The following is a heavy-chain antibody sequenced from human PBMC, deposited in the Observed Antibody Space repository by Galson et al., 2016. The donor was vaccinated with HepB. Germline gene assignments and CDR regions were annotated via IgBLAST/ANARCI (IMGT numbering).Heavy chain of an antibody. D-gene: IGHD3-10*01. CDR3: TRLRFFSAANYSYGMDV. V-gene: IGHV5-51*01. CDR1: GYSFASYW. J-gene: IGHJ6*02. Sequence: QSGAEVKKPGESLKISCKGSGYSFASYWIGWARQMPGKGLEYMGITFPGDSDTTYSPSFPGQVTISVDKSISTAYLQWSSLQASDTAMYYCTRLRFFSAANYSYGMDVWGQGTTVTVSS. CDR2: TFPGDSDT.